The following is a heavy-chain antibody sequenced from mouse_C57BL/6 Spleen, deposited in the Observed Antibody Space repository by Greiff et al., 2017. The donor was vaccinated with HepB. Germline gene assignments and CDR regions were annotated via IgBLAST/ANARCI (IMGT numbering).Heavy chain of an antibody. CDR3: ARSRLGRRVYYFDY. J-gene: IGHJ2*01. D-gene: IGHD4-1*01. CDR1: GYTFTSYW. V-gene: IGHV1-64*01. Sequence: QVQLQQPGAELVKPGASVKLSCKASGYTFTSYWMHWVKQRPGQGLEWIGMIHPNSGSTNYNEKFKSKATLTVDKSSSTAYMQLSSLTSEDSAVYYCARSRLGRRVYYFDYWGQGTTLTVSS. CDR2: IHPNSGST.